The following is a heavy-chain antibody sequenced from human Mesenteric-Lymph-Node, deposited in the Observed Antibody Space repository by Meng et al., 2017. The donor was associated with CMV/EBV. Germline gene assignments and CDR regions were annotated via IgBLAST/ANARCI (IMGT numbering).Heavy chain of an antibody. Sequence: AGGPINSGGYYWSWIRQHPGKGLEWVGYIYYSGSTYHNPSLKSRGTISIDTSKNQFSLKLSSVTAADTAIYYCAREPLTAAGTILDYWGQGTLVTVSS. CDR1: GGPINSGGYY. D-gene: IGHD6-13*01. CDR3: AREPLTAAGTILDY. J-gene: IGHJ4*02. CDR2: IYYSGST. V-gene: IGHV4-31*02.